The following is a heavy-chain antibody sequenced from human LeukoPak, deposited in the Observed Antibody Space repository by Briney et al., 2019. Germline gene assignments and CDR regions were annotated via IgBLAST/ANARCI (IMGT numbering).Heavy chain of an antibody. V-gene: IGHV3-74*03. D-gene: IGHD1-1*01. CDR2: LNSDGSDR. CDR3: AREGNWNLDY. CDR1: GFTFSSHW. J-gene: IGHJ4*02. Sequence: PGGSLRLSCAASGFTFSSHWMHWVRQVPGKGLVRVSRLNSDGSDRQYADSVKGRFTISRDNAKNMLYLQMSSLRAEDTAVYYCAREGNWNLDYWGQGTVVTVSS.